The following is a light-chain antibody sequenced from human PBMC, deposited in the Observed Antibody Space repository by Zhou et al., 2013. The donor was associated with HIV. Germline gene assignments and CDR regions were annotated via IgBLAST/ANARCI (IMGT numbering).Light chain of an antibody. CDR3: MQGTHWPSCS. Sequence: DIVMTQSPLSLPVTPGEPASISCRSSQSLLHRNGYNYLDWYLQKPGQSPQLLIYLGSNRAPGVPDRFSGSGSGTDFTLKISRVEAEDVGVYYCMQGTHWPSCSFGQGTKLEIK. CDR1: QSLLHRNGYNY. CDR2: LGS. J-gene: IGKJ2*04. V-gene: IGKV2-28*01.